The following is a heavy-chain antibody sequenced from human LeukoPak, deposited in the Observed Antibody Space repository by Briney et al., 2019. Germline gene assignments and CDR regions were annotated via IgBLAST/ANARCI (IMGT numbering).Heavy chain of an antibody. Sequence: SETLSLTCTVSGGSISSSGYYWGWIRQPPGKGLEWIGSMYYSGSTYFNPSLKSRVTMSVDTSKKQFSLRLTSVTAADTAVYYCARVGVPYFDYWGQGTLVTVSS. V-gene: IGHV4-39*01. CDR1: GGSISSSGYY. J-gene: IGHJ4*02. CDR2: MYYSGST. CDR3: ARVGVPYFDY.